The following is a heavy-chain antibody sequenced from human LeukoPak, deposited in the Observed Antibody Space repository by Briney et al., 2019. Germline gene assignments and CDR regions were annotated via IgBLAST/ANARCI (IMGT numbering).Heavy chain of an antibody. V-gene: IGHV1-69*06. CDR2: IIPVFGTA. J-gene: IGHJ6*02. CDR1: GGTFSSYA. Sequence: SVKVSCKASGGTFSSYAISWVRQAPGQGLEWMGGIIPVFGTANYAQKFQGRVTIIADKFTSTAYMELSSLRFEDTAMYYCARDQKVGATPYFGMDVWGQGTTVTVSS. CDR3: ARDQKVGATPYFGMDV. D-gene: IGHD1-26*01.